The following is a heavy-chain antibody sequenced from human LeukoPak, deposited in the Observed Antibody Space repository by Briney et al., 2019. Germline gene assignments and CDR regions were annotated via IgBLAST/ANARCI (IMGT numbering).Heavy chain of an antibody. J-gene: IGHJ4*02. CDR2: IYYSGST. Sequence: NPSETLSLTCTVSGGSISSYYWSWIRQPPGKGLEWIGYIYYSGSTNYNPSLKSRVTISVDTSKNQFSLKLRSVTAADTAVYYCAARGQGSSLSYFVYWGQGTLVTVSS. CDR1: GGSISSYY. V-gene: IGHV4-59*01. CDR3: AARGQGSSLSYFVY. D-gene: IGHD3-10*01.